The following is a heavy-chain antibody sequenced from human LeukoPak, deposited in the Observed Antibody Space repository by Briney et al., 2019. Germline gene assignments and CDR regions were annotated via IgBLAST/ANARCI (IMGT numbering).Heavy chain of an antibody. J-gene: IGHJ6*03. CDR1: GYTFTGYY. V-gene: IGHV1-2*02. D-gene: IGHD1-26*01. CDR2: INPNSGGT. Sequence: ASVKVSCKASGYTFTGYYMHWVRQAHGQGLEWMGWINPNSGGTNYAQKFQGRVTMTRDTSISTAYMELSRLRSDDTAVYYCARDGSHVTYYYYYMDVWGKGTTVTVSS. CDR3: ARDGSHVTYYYYYMDV.